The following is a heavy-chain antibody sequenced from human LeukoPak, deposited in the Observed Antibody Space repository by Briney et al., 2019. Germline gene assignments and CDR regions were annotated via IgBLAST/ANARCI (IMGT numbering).Heavy chain of an antibody. Sequence: WASVKVSCKASGYTFTSYGIIWVRQAPGQGLEWMGGIIPIFGTANYAKKFQDRVTITADESTSAVYMELNSLRSEDTAVYYCARDKTGNFQFHYWGQGTLVTVSS. CDR2: IIPIFGTA. CDR1: GYTFTSYG. V-gene: IGHV1-69*13. D-gene: IGHD1-7*01. CDR3: ARDKTGNFQFHY. J-gene: IGHJ4*02.